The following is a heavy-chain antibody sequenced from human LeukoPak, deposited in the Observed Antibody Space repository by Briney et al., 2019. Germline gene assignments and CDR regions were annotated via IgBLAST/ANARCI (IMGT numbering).Heavy chain of an antibody. D-gene: IGHD3-22*01. Sequence: PSQTLSLTCTVSGDSISSGAYCWSWIRHHPGKGLEWIGYIYNSGSTYYNPSRKSRVTISVDTSKNQFSLKLSSVTAADTAVYCCARTKRGSYYDSSGYDYWGQGTLVTVSS. CDR1: GDSISSGAYC. CDR3: ARTKRGSYYDSSGYDY. CDR2: IYNSGST. V-gene: IGHV4-31*03. J-gene: IGHJ4*02.